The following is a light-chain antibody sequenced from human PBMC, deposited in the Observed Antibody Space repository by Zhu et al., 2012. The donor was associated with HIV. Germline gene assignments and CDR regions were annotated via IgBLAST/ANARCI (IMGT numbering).Light chain of an antibody. J-gene: IGKJ4*01. CDR2: GTS. V-gene: IGKV3-20*01. CDR1: QTIRSNF. Sequence: EIVLTQSPGTLSVSPGERVTLSCRASQTIRSNFLAWYQQQPGQPPRLLIYGTSTRATGIPDRFSGSGSGTDFTLTISRLEPEDLAVYYCQQYGSSATFGGGTKVDIK. CDR3: QQYGSSAT.